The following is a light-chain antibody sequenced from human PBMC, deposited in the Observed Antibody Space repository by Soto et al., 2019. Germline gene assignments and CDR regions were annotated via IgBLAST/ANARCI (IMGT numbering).Light chain of an antibody. Sequence: QSALTQPASVSGSPGQSITISCTGTSSEVGAYNYVSWFQQYPGKAPKLMIYDVSNRPSGVSNRFSGSKSGNTASLTISGLQAEDEADYYCCSYTSSSTYVFGTGTKVTVL. CDR1: SSEVGAYNY. V-gene: IGLV2-14*01. CDR2: DVS. J-gene: IGLJ1*01. CDR3: CSYTSSSTYV.